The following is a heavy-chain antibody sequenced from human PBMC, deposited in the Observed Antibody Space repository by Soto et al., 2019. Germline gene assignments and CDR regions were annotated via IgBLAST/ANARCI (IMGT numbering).Heavy chain of an antibody. CDR2: IDTSGTT. Sequence: SETLSLTCTVSGGSISSYYVSWIRQSAGKGLEWIGRIDTSGTTNYNPSLKSRVTMSVDASRNHFSLNLSSVTAADTAVYYCARGPRGYVYYHGMDVWGQGTTVTVSS. D-gene: IGHD3-10*01. CDR1: GGSISSYY. J-gene: IGHJ6*02. CDR3: ARGPRGYVYYHGMDV. V-gene: IGHV4-4*07.